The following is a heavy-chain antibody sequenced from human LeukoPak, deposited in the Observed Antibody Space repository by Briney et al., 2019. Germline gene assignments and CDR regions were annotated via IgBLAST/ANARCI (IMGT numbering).Heavy chain of an antibody. CDR2: IYLDGSST. V-gene: IGHV3-74*01. D-gene: IGHD4-17*01. CDR1: GFIFSRYW. J-gene: IGHJ6*03. Sequence: GGSLRPSCAASGFIFSRYWMHWVRQAPGKGLEWVARIYLDGSSTSHADSVKGRFTISRDNAKNTLYLQMNSLRAEDTAVYYCAREPSTVFTMDVWGKGTTVTVSS. CDR3: AREPSTVFTMDV.